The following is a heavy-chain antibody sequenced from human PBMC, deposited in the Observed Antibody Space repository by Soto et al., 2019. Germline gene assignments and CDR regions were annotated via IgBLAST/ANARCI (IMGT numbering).Heavy chain of an antibody. D-gene: IGHD3-10*01. CDR3: AREGVQHGSGPYYYYGMDV. CDR2: ISSSSSYI. Sequence: EVQLVESGGGLVKPGGSLRLSCAASGLTFSSYSMNWVRQAPGKGLEWVSSISSSSSYIYYADSVKGRFTIPRDNAKNSLYLQMNSLRAEDTAVYYCAREGVQHGSGPYYYYGMDVWGQGTTVTVSS. V-gene: IGHV3-21*01. CDR1: GLTFSSYS. J-gene: IGHJ6*02.